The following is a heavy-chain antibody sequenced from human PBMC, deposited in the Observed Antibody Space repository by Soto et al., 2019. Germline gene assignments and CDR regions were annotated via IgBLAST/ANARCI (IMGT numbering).Heavy chain of an antibody. J-gene: IGHJ4*02. CDR2: ISYDGNSK. CDR3: ARSYCRDDCAIDH. CDR1: GFIFSNYV. D-gene: IGHD2-21*02. Sequence: QVQLVESGGGVVQPGRSLRLSCAASGFIFSNYVMHWVRQAPGKGLEWVAVISYDGNSKHYADSVKGRFTISRDNSKSTLYVQMNSLRAEDTAVYYCARSYCRDDCAIDHWGQGTLVTVSS. V-gene: IGHV3-30-3*01.